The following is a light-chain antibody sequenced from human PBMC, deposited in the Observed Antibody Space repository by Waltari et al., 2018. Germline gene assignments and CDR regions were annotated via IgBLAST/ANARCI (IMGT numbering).Light chain of an antibody. Sequence: QSALTQPASVSGSPGQSITISCTGTSSDVGRYKLVSWYQQHPGKAPRLMIYADSNRPSGSSNRFSGSKSGNTASLTISGLQAEDEAAYYCCSYAGSSTVKFGEGTYLTVL. CDR2: ADS. CDR1: SSDVGRYKL. CDR3: CSYAGSSTVK. V-gene: IGLV2-23*01. J-gene: IGLJ2*01.